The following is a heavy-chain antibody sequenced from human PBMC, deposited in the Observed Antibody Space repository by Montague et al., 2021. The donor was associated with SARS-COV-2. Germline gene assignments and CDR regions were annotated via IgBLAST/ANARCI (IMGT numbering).Heavy chain of an antibody. CDR1: GVSFSDHF. J-gene: IGHJ4*02. CDR3: ARVNYGEVDY. CDR2: INHSGRT. Sequence: SETLSLTCAVYGVSFSDHFWCWIRQPPGKGLEWIGEINHSGRTTXXPSLRFRVSMSIDTSKNQFSLHLRSLTAADAAVYYCARVNYGEVDYWGPGTLVTVSS. D-gene: IGHD4-17*01. V-gene: IGHV4-34*01.